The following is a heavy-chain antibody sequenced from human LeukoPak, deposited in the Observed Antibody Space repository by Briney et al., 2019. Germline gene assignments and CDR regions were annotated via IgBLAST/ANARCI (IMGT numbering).Heavy chain of an antibody. V-gene: IGHV3-11*01. Sequence: GGSLRLSCVASGFTFSDYYMSWIRQAPGKGLEWLSYISQSSDIISHADSVKGRFTISRDNAKNSLYLQMNSLRAEGTAVYYCARGLWLGNWGQGTLVTVSS. D-gene: IGHD5-12*01. CDR1: GFTFSDYY. CDR2: ISQSSDII. J-gene: IGHJ4*02. CDR3: ARGLWLGN.